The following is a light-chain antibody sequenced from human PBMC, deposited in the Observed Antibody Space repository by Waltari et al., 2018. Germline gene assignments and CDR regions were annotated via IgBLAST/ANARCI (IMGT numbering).Light chain of an antibody. CDR3: CSYAGSYTFGV. CDR1: SSDVGGYTY. CDR2: DVS. Sequence: QSALTQPRSVSGSPGQSVPIPCTGTSSDVGGYTYVYWYHQHPGKAPKLMIYDVSKRPSGVPDRFSGSKSGNTASLTISGLQAEDEADYYCCSYAGSYTFGVFGTGTKVTVL. J-gene: IGLJ1*01. V-gene: IGLV2-11*01.